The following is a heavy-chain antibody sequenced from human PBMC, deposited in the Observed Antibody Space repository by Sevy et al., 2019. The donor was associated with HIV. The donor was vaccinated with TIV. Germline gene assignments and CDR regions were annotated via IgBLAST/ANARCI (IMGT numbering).Heavy chain of an antibody. CDR3: ARCQLPRTSPFDS. D-gene: IGHD2-2*01. CDR2: ISSSSSYI. CDR1: GFTFSSYS. J-gene: IGHJ5*01. V-gene: IGHV3-21*01. Sequence: GGSLRLSCAASGFTFSSYSMNWVRQAPGKGLEWVSSISSSSSYIYYADSVKGRFTISRDNAKNSLYLQMNSLRAEDTAVYYCARCQLPRTSPFDSWGQGTLVTVSS.